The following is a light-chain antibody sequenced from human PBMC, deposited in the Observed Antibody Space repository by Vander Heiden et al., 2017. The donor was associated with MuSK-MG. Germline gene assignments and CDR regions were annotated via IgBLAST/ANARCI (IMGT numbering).Light chain of an antibody. Sequence: AIQLTQSPSSMSASVRDRVTITCRASQGISSALAWYQQKPGKAPKLLIYDASSLESGVPSRFSGSGSGTDFTLTISSLQPEDFATYYCQQFNSYPFTFGPGTKVDIK. V-gene: IGKV1-13*02. CDR3: QQFNSYPFT. CDR1: QGISSA. J-gene: IGKJ3*01. CDR2: DAS.